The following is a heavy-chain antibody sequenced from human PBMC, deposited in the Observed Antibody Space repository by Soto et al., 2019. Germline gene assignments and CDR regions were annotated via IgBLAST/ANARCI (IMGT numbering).Heavy chain of an antibody. D-gene: IGHD3-22*01. V-gene: IGHV4-34*12. J-gene: IGHJ4*02. CDR2: IFHGGGT. CDR3: ARAHYDSHPFYSVFGS. CDR1: RVSFGGYC. Sequence: PSPIPSLTESGYRVSFGGYCAILIRPHPEKGLEWIGQIFHGGGTNYSPALKSRVTISVDTSKYQFSLELSYVSAAETAVYYCARAHYDSHPFYSVFGSWGQGTLVTVSS.